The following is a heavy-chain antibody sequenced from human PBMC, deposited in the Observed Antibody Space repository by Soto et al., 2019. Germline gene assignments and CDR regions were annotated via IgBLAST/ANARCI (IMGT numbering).Heavy chain of an antibody. CDR2: ISAYNGNT. CDR1: GYTFTSYG. V-gene: IGHV1-18*01. J-gene: IGHJ5*02. D-gene: IGHD6-19*01. Sequence: QVQLVQSGAEVKKPGASVKVSCKASGYTFTSYGISWVRQAPEQGLEWMGWISAYNGNTNYAQKLQGRVTMTTDTSTSTAYMELRSLRSDDTAVYYCARGPAIDPIAVAGTGWFDPWGQGTLVTVSS. CDR3: ARGPAIDPIAVAGTGWFDP.